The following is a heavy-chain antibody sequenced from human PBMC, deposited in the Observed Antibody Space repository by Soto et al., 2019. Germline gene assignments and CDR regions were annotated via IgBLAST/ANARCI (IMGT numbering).Heavy chain of an antibody. J-gene: IGHJ4*02. CDR2: IYYSGST. CDR1: GGSISSGGYY. CDR3: ASAWGGSFDY. Sequence: QVQLQESGPGLVKPSQTLSLTCTVSGGSISSGGYYWSWIRQHPGKGLEWIGYIYYSGSTYYTPSLTSRVTISVDTSKTPFSLKLSSVTAAATAVYYCASAWGGSFDYWGQGTLVTVSS. V-gene: IGHV4-31*03. D-gene: IGHD3-16*01.